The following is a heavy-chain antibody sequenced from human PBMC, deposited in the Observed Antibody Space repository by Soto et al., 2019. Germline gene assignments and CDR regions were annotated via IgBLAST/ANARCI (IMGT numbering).Heavy chain of an antibody. CDR3: VMVDNYVTPTPQDV. CDR2: LSPYTGNT. D-gene: IGHD3-16*01. Sequence: QVQLVQSGDEVKKPGASVKVSCKASGYIFVNYGIAWVRQAPRQGLAWMGWLSPYTGNTHSASKVQGRLTMTTDTSTSTAYMDLGSLTSDDTAVYYCVMVDNYVTPTPQDVWGQGTTVTVSS. CDR1: GYIFVNYG. J-gene: IGHJ6*02. V-gene: IGHV1-18*01.